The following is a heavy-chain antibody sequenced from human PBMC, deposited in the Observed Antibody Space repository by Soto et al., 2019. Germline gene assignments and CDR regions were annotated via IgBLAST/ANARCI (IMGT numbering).Heavy chain of an antibody. J-gene: IGHJ4*02. V-gene: IGHV3-72*01. CDR3: VRGNNSFDL. CDR1: GFRLSDHY. CDR2: VRPQIHSYSR. Sequence: GGSLRLSFAAPGFRLSDHYMDWFRQAPGKVQEWVGLVRPQIHSYSREYAPSVKGRFTVSRDDSGNSLYLQMNSLKTEDTAVYYCVRGNNSFDLWRQRNPVTAPQ.